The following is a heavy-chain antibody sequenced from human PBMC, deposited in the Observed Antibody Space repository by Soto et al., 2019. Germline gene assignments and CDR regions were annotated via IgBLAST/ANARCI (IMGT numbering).Heavy chain of an antibody. CDR1: GFTFSSYA. J-gene: IGHJ6*03. Sequence: QLGGSLRLSCAASGFTFSSYAMSWVRQAPGKGLEWVSAISGSGGSTYYADSVKGRFTISRDNSKNTLYLQMNSLRAEDTAVYYCANGRMTTVTPPNYYYMDVWGKGTTVTVSS. D-gene: IGHD4-17*01. V-gene: IGHV3-23*01. CDR2: ISGSGGST. CDR3: ANGRMTTVTPPNYYYMDV.